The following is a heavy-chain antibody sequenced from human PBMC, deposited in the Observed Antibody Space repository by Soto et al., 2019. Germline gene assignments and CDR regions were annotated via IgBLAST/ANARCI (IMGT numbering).Heavy chain of an antibody. CDR2: ISTSGTT. V-gene: IGHV4-4*07. D-gene: IGHD6-19*01. J-gene: IGHJ5*02. CDR1: GASISSYF. Sequence: SETLSLTCTVSGASISSYFWTWIRQPAGKGLDWIGRISTSGTTNYNPSLKSRVTMSVDTSKNHFSLNLYSVTAADTAVYYCAREAGPDRWFDPWGQGTLVTVSS. CDR3: AREAGPDRWFDP.